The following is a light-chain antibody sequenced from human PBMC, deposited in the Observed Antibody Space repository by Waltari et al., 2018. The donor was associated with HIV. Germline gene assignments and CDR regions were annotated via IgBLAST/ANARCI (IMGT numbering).Light chain of an antibody. CDR3: QQYYSTPYT. J-gene: IGKJ2*01. CDR1: QSILYSSSNKNY. CDR2: WAS. Sequence: DIVMTQSPDSLPVSLGERATINCKSSQSILYSSSNKNYLAWYQQKPGQPPNLLIYWASTRESGVPDRFSGSGSGTDFTLTISSLQAEDVAVYYCQQYYSTPYTFGQGTRLEIK. V-gene: IGKV4-1*01.